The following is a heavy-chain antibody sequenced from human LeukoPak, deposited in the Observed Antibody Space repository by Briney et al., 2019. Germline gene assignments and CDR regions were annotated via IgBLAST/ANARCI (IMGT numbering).Heavy chain of an antibody. CDR1: GGSISGYY. V-gene: IGHV4-59*08. CDR3: ARLPGNYYPFDY. Sequence: PSETLSLTCTVSGGSISGYYWGWIRQPPGKGLEWIGYIYYSGDTSYNPSLKSRVTISVDTSKNQFSLKVRSVTAADAAVYYCARLPGNYYPFDYWGQGILVTVSS. J-gene: IGHJ4*02. CDR2: IYYSGDT. D-gene: IGHD1-26*01.